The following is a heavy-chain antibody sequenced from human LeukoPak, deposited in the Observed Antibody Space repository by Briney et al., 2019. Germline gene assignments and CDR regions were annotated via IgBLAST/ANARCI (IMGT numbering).Heavy chain of an antibody. CDR1: GGSISSYY. D-gene: IGHD3-22*01. Sequence: SEALSLTRTVSGGSISSYYWSWIRPPPAKGLEGIGYIYYSGSTNYNPPLKSRVTISVDTSKNQFSLKLSSVTAADTAVYYCAIGPTYYYDCGGCYYPFDYWGQGTLVTVSS. CDR2: IYYSGST. V-gene: IGHV4-59*01. CDR3: AIGPTYYYDCGGCYYPFDY. J-gene: IGHJ4*02.